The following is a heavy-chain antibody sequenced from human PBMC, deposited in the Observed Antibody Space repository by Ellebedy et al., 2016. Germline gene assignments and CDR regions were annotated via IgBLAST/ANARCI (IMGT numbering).Heavy chain of an antibody. CDR1: GGSISSGGYY. V-gene: IGHV4-61*08. CDR2: IYSSGSP. D-gene: IGHD2-15*01. J-gene: IGHJ6*03. Sequence: SETLSLTCTVSGGSISSGGYYWSWIRQPPGRGLEWIGSIYSSGSPNFNPSLKSRVTISGDTSKNQFSLKLSSVTAADTAVYYCARGHRVVADEYYYYMDVWGKGTTVTVSS. CDR3: ARGHRVVADEYYYYMDV.